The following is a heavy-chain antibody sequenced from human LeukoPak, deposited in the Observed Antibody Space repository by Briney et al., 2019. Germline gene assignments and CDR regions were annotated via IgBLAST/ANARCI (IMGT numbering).Heavy chain of an antibody. J-gene: IGHJ4*02. V-gene: IGHV3-30*18. Sequence: GRSLRLSCAASGXTFSSSGMHWVRQAPGKRLGWVAVISYDGSNKHYADSVKGRFTISRDNSKNTLYLQMNSLRAEDTAVYYCAKAITAMVTDYWGQGTMVTVSS. D-gene: IGHD5-18*01. CDR1: GXTFSSSG. CDR2: ISYDGSNK. CDR3: AKAITAMVTDY.